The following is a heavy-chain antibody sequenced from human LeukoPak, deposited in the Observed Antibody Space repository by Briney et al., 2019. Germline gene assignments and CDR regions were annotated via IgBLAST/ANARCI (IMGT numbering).Heavy chain of an antibody. CDR1: GGSISSSSYY. D-gene: IGHD2-15*01. CDR2: IYYSGST. CDR3: VRDSCSGGSCSIDY. Sequence: SETLSLTCTVSGGSISSSSYYWGWIRQPPGKGLEWIGSIYYSGSTYYNPSLKSRVTISVDTSKNQFSLKLSSVTAADTAVYYCVRDSCSGGSCSIDYWGQGTLVTVSS. V-gene: IGHV4-39*07. J-gene: IGHJ4*02.